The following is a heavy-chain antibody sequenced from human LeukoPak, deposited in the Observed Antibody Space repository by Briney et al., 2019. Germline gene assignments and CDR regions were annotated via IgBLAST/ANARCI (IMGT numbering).Heavy chain of an antibody. CDR3: ASATVGSLFDY. CDR1: GGTFSSYA. CDR2: IIPIFGTA. V-gene: IGHV1-69*05. J-gene: IGHJ4*02. D-gene: IGHD1-26*01. Sequence: SVKVFCKASGGTFSSYAISWVRQAPGQGLEWMGGIIPIFGTANYAQKLQGRVTMTTDTSTSTAYMELRSLRSDDTAVYYCASATVGSLFDYWGQGTLVTVSS.